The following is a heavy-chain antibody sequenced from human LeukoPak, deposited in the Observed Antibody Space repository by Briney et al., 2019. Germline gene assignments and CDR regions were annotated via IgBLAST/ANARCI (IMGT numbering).Heavy chain of an antibody. CDR3: AKLGIAAADMGTFDY. J-gene: IGHJ4*02. V-gene: IGHV3-30*18. Sequence: GGSLRLSCAASGFTFSSYGMHWVRQAPGKGLEWVAVISYDGSNKYYADSVKGRFTISRDNSKNTLYLQMNSLRAEDTAVYYCAKLGIAAADMGTFDYWGQGTLVTVSS. D-gene: IGHD6-13*01. CDR1: GFTFSSYG. CDR2: ISYDGSNK.